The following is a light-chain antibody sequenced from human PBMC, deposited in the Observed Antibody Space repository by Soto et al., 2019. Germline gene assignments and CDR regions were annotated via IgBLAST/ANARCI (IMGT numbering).Light chain of an antibody. J-gene: IGKJ4*01. CDR2: DAS. CDR1: HRVSSY. CDR3: QQYSNLPST. V-gene: IGKV3-11*01. Sequence: EIVLTQSPDTLSLSPGERATLSCRASHRVSSYLAWYQQKPGQAPRLLIYDASNRATGIPARFSGSGSGTDFILTISSLEPEDFAVYYCQQYSNLPSTVGGGTKVDIK.